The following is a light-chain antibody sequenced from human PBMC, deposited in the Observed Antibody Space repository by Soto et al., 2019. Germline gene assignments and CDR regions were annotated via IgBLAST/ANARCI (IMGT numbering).Light chain of an antibody. CDR1: SSDVGGYNY. Sequence: QSALTQPASVSGSPGQSITISCTGTSSDVGGYNYVSWYQHHPGKAPKLLIYDVNSRPSGVSDRFSGSKSDNTASLTISGLQAEDEADYYCSSYTSSSTEVFGTGTKVTVL. V-gene: IGLV2-14*03. CDR2: DVN. CDR3: SSYTSSSTEV. J-gene: IGLJ1*01.